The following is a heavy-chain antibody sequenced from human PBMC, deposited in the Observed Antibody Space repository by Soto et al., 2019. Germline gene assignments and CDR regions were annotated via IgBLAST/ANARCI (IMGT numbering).Heavy chain of an antibody. V-gene: IGHV3-33*01. CDR3: ARDLGYSNGHPFDY. CDR2: TWHDGSNK. CDR1: GFTFSTYS. D-gene: IGHD4-4*01. J-gene: IGHJ4*02. Sequence: QVQLVESGGGVVQPGRSLRLSCVASGFTFSTYSMRWVRQAPGKGLEWVTLTWHDGSNKYYADSVKGRFTISRDNSKNTLYLQMNSLRAEDTAVYYCARDLGYSNGHPFDYWGQGTLVTVSS.